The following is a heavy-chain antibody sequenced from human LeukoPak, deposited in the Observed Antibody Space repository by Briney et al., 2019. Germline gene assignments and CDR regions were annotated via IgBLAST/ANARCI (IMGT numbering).Heavy chain of an antibody. D-gene: IGHD6-13*01. CDR1: GGSISSYY. J-gene: IGHJ4*02. V-gene: IGHV4-59*01. CDR2: IYYSGST. CDR3: ASAHSSSWYRY. Sequence: ETLSLTCTVSGGSISSYYWSWIRQPPGKGLEWIGCIYYSGSTNYNPSLKSRVTISVDTSKNQFSLKLSSVTAADTAVYYCASAHSSSWYRYWGQGTLVTVSS.